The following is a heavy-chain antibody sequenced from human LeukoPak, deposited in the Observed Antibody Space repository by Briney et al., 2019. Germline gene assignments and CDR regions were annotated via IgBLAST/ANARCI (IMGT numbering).Heavy chain of an antibody. CDR2: IIASGGST. Sequence: GGSLRLSCATSGFTFSSYAMSWVRQAPGKGLEWVSGIIASGGSTYYADSVKGRFTISRDNSKNTLYLQMNSLRAEDTAVYYCARDPGVVVVNYYFDYWGQGTLVTVSS. D-gene: IGHD3-22*01. J-gene: IGHJ4*02. CDR3: ARDPGVVVVNYYFDY. CDR1: GFTFSSYA. V-gene: IGHV3-23*01.